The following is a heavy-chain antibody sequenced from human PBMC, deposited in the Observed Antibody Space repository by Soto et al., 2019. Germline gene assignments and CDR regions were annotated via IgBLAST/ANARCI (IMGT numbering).Heavy chain of an antibody. CDR2: INQDGSKK. Sequence: GGLRLSCAASGFTFSSYWMNWVRPAPGKGLEWVANINQDGSKKYYVDSVKGRFTISRDNAKNSVYLQMNSLRVEDTAVYYCARAMDVWGKGTTVTVSS. CDR3: ARAMDV. CDR1: GFTFSSYW. V-gene: IGHV3-7*01. J-gene: IGHJ6*03.